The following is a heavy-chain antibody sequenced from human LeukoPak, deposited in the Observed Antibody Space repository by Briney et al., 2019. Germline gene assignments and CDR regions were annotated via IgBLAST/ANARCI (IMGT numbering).Heavy chain of an antibody. CDR3: AKDFGSSWSYFEYNSGWLWDY. D-gene: IGHD6-19*01. CDR1: GFTFSSYA. Sequence: GGSLRLSCAASGFTFSSYAMSWVRQAPGKGLEWVSAISGSGGSTYYADPVKGRFTISRDNSKNTLYLQMNRLRAEDTAVYYCAKDFGSSWSYFEYNSGWLWDYWGQGTLVTVSS. V-gene: IGHV3-23*01. J-gene: IGHJ4*02. CDR2: ISGSGGST.